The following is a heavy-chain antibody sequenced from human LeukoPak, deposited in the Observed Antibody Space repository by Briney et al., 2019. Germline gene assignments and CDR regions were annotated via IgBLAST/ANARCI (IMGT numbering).Heavy chain of an antibody. V-gene: IGHV3-48*03. Sequence: PGGSLRLPCAASGFTFTTYEMNWVRQAPGKGLEWVSFISSSGSIIYYADSVQGRFTISRDNAKNSLYLQMNSLRAEDTAVYYCARGHYTSDWYYFDYWGQGTLVTVSS. CDR1: GFTFTTYE. D-gene: IGHD6-19*01. J-gene: IGHJ4*02. CDR2: ISSSGSII. CDR3: ARGHYTSDWYYFDY.